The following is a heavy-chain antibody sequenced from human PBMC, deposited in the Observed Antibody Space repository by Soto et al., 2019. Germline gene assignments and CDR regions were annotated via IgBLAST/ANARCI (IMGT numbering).Heavy chain of an antibody. V-gene: IGHV4-59*12. CDR2: IHYSGRT. CDR3: VRVGVGIGNHFDS. CDR1: NGSISGFC. D-gene: IGHD1-26*01. J-gene: IGHJ4*02. Sequence: PSETLSLTCSVSNGSISGFCYTWIRQPPGKILEWIGYIHYSGRTDYNPSLTSRATMSVDTSKNQFSLNLKSITAADTAVYYCVRVGVGIGNHFDSWGRGTLVTVSS.